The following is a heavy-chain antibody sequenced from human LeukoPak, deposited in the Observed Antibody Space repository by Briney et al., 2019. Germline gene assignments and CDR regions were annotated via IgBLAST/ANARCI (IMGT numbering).Heavy chain of an antibody. CDR3: ARQVGATRYYFDY. CDR1: GDSVSSNTAA. V-gene: IGHV6-1*01. Sequence: SQTLSLTCAISGDSVSSNTAAWTWIRQSPSRGLEWLGRTYYRSKWYNDYAVSVKSRITVNPDTSKNQSSLQLNSVTPEDTAVYYCARQVGATRYYFDYWGQGTLVTVSS. CDR2: TYYRSKWYN. J-gene: IGHJ4*02. D-gene: IGHD1-26*01.